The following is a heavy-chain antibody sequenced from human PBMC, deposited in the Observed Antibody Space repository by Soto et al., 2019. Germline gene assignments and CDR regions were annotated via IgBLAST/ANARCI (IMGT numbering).Heavy chain of an antibody. D-gene: IGHD2-21*01. J-gene: IGHJ1*01. CDR1: GFTFSTYA. V-gene: IGHV3-23*01. CDR3: AKDHIVGPDQYFNH. CDR2: ISGSGSSST. Sequence: GGSLRLSCAASGFTFSTYAMSWVRQAPGKGLEWVSAISGSGSSSTYYADSVKGRFTISRDNSKNTLYLQMNSLRAEDTAVYYCAKDHIVGPDQYFNHWGQGTLVTVSS.